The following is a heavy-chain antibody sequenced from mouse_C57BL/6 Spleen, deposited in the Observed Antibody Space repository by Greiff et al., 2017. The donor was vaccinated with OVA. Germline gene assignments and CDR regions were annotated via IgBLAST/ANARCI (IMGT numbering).Heavy chain of an antibody. J-gene: IGHJ4*01. D-gene: IGHD3-3*01. CDR1: GFSLTSYG. CDR3: ARERDGGYAMDY. V-gene: IGHV2-6*03. CDR2: IWSDGST. Sequence: VNLVESGPGLVAPSQRLSITCTVSGFSLTSYGVHWVRQPPGKGLEWLVVIWSDGSTTYNSALKSRLSISKDNSKSQVFLKMNSLQTDDTAMYYCARERDGGYAMDYWGQGTSVTVSS.